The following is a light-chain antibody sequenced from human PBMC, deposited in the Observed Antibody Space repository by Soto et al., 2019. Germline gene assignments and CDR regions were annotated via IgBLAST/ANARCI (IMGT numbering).Light chain of an antibody. V-gene: IGLV2-8*01. CDR3: KSYAGSNTYV. CDR1: KNDIGVYDF. Sequence: QSALTQPPSASGSHGQSVTISCTGTKNDIGVYDFVSWYQHHPGKAPRLIIYEVVQRPSGVPDRFSGSKSGNTASLTVSGLQAADEADYFCKSYAGSNTYVFGSGTKVTAL. J-gene: IGLJ1*01. CDR2: EVV.